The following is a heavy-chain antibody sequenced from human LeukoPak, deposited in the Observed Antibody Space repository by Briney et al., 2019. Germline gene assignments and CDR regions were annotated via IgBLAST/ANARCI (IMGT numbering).Heavy chain of an antibody. V-gene: IGHV3-30*03. J-gene: IGHJ4*02. CDR2: ISYDGNNK. D-gene: IGHD3-22*01. CDR3: AIDSSGYYHNLKY. Sequence: PGGSLRLSCAASGFTFSNYGMHWVRQAPGKGLEWVAVISYDGNNKCYADSVKGRFTISRDNSKNTLYLQMNSLRAEDTSMYYCAIDSSGYYHNLKYWGQGTLVTVSS. CDR1: GFTFSNYG.